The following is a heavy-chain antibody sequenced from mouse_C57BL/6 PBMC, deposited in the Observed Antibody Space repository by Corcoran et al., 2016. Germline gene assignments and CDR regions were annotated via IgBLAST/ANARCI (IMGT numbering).Heavy chain of an antibody. Sequence: EVQLQKTGTELVKPEAPVKISCKASGYTFTDYYMNWVKQSHGKSLEWIGDINPNNGGTSYNQKFKGKATLTVDKSSSTAYMELLSLTSEDSAVYYCARSVITTVVATDYAMDYWGQGTSVTVSS. CDR1: GYTFTDYY. V-gene: IGHV1-26*01. CDR2: INPNNGGT. D-gene: IGHD1-1*01. CDR3: ARSVITTVVATDYAMDY. J-gene: IGHJ4*01.